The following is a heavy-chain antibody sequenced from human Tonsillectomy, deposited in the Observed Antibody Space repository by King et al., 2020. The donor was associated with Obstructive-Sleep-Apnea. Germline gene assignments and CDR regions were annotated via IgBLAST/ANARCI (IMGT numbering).Heavy chain of an antibody. D-gene: IGHD3-10*01. J-gene: IGHJ4*02. V-gene: IGHV3-30*18. Sequence: VQLVESGGGVVQPGRSLRLSCAASGFTFSSYGMHWVRQAPGKGLEWVALISYDGSNKYYADSVKGRYTISRDNSKDTLYLQRNSLRAEDTAVYYCAKVNYYGSGSHIDYGGQGTLVTVS. CDR3: AKVNYYGSGSHIDY. CDR2: ISYDGSNK. CDR1: GFTFSSYG.